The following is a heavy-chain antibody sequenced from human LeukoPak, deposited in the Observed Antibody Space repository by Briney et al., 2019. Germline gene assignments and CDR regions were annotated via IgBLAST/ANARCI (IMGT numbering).Heavy chain of an antibody. CDR2: INPNSGAT. D-gene: IGHD3-16*01. J-gene: IGHJ4*02. V-gene: IGHV1-2*02. CDR3: VRDLMTTQTWDFDY. Sequence: GASVKVSCKGPGYTFTGYYMHWVRQAPGQGLEWMAWINPNSGATNYAQRFQGRVTVTRDTSISTAYMELSSLESDDTAVYYCVRDLMTTQTWDFDYWGQGTLVSVSS. CDR1: GYTFTGYY.